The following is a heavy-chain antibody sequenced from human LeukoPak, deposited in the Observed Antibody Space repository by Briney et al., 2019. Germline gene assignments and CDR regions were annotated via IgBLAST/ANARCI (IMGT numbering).Heavy chain of an antibody. CDR1: GFTFSTYG. Sequence: GGSLRLSCAASGFTFSTYGMHWVRQAPGKGLEWVAFIRSDGSIEYYADSVKGRFTISRDNSKNMLYLQMNSLKPEDTAVYCCAKDVPAAYFDYWGQGTLVSVSS. CDR3: AKDVPAAYFDY. J-gene: IGHJ4*02. CDR2: IRSDGSIE. D-gene: IGHD2-15*01. V-gene: IGHV3-30*02.